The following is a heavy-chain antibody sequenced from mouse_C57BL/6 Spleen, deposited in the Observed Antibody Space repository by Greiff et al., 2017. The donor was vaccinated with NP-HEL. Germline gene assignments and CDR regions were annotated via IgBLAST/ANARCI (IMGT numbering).Heavy chain of an antibody. CDR2: IWRGGST. Sequence: VQLKESGPGLVQPSQSLSITCTVSGFSLTSYGVHWVRQSPGKGLEWLGVIWRGGSTDYNAAFMSRLSITKDNSKSQVFFKMNSLQADDTAIYYCAKEVWDYYGSSYAMDYWGQGTSVTVSS. CDR1: GFSLTSYG. D-gene: IGHD1-1*01. J-gene: IGHJ4*01. V-gene: IGHV2-5*01. CDR3: AKEVWDYYGSSYAMDY.